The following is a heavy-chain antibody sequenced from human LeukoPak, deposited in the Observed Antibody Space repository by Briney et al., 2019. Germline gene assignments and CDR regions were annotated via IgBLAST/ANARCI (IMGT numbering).Heavy chain of an antibody. CDR2: IRNKANSYTT. V-gene: IGHV3-72*01. D-gene: IGHD1-26*01. J-gene: IGHJ4*02. CDR3: ARAVAGALYDY. Sequence: GGSLRLSCAASGFTFSDHYMDWVRQAPGKGLEWIGRIRNKANSYTTEYAASVKGRLTISRDDSKNSLYLQMNSLKSEDTAVYYCARAVAGALYDYWGQGTLVTVSS. CDR1: GFTFSDHY.